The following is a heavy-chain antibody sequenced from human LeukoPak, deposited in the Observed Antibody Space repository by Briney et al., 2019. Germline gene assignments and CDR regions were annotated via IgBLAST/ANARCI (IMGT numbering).Heavy chain of an antibody. V-gene: IGHV3-53*01. D-gene: IGHD3-9*01. CDR1: GFTVSSSY. CDR3: ARRLLTGYYEF. J-gene: IGHJ4*02. Sequence: GGSLRLSCAASGFTVSSSYMSWVRQAPGKGLEWVSVIYSGGITYYADSVKGRFTISRDNSKNTLYLQMNSLRAEDTAVYYCARRLLTGYYEFWGQGTLVTVSS. CDR2: IYSGGIT.